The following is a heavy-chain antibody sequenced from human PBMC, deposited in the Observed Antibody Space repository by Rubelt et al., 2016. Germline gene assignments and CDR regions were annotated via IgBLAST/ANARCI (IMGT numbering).Heavy chain of an antibody. CDR1: GYIFTSYW. Sequence: DVQLAQSGAEVKKPGESLRISCEGSGYIFTSYWISWVRQMPGKGLEWMGRIDPSDSFTDYSPACQGLVTISADKSIKTAYRQWRSLKASETAMYYCASRLPDDGFDIWGQGTMVIVSS. CDR3: ASRLPDDGFDI. J-gene: IGHJ3*02. V-gene: IGHV5-10-1*01. CDR2: IDPSDSFT. D-gene: IGHD5-24*01.